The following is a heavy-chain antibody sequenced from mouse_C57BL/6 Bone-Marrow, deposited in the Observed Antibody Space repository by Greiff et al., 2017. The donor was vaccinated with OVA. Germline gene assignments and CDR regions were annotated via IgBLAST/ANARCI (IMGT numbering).Heavy chain of an antibody. J-gene: IGHJ2*01. CDR3: ARCGWPWGYFGY. V-gene: IGHV1-81*01. D-gene: IGHD2-3*01. Sequence: QVQLQQSGAELARPGASVKLSCKASGYTFTSYGISWVKQRPGQGLEWIGEIYPRSGNTYYNEKFKGKATLTADKSASTAYMELRSLTSEDSAVYFCARCGWPWGYFGYWGQGTTLTVSS. CDR1: GYTFTSYG. CDR2: IYPRSGNT.